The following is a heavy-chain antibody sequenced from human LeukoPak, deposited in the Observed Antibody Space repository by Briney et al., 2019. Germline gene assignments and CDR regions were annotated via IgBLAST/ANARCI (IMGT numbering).Heavy chain of an antibody. V-gene: IGHV3-23*01. J-gene: IGHJ3*02. CDR2: TSGSGGST. CDR1: GFTFSTYP. CDR3: AKDRDTAMVLDAFDI. Sequence: GGSLRLSCAASGFTFSTYPMSWVRQAPGKGLEWVSGTSGSGGSTYYADSVKGRFTISRDISKNTLYLQMNSLRAEDTAVYYCAKDRDTAMVLDAFDIWGQGTMVTVSS. D-gene: IGHD5-18*01.